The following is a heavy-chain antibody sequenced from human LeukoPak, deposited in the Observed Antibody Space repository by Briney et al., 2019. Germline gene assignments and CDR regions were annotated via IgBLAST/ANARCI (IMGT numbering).Heavy chain of an antibody. Sequence: SETLSLTCTVSGGSISSYYWSWIRQPPGKGLEWIGYIYYSGSTNYNPSLKSRVTISVDTSRNQFSLKLSSVTAADTAVYYCARRGTTRGLGGFDIWGQGTVVTVSS. CDR2: IYYSGST. D-gene: IGHD1-1*01. J-gene: IGHJ3*02. V-gene: IGHV4-59*08. CDR3: ARRGTTRGLGGFDI. CDR1: GGSISSYY.